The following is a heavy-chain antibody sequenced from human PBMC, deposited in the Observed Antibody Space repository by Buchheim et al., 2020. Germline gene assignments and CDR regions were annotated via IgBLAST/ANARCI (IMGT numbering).Heavy chain of an antibody. J-gene: IGHJ6*03. V-gene: IGHV4-39*02. Sequence: QLQLQESGPGLVKPSETLSLTCTVSGGSISSSSYYWVCIRQPPGKGLEWLGSLYYSGSTYYTPSLKLPVTISVDTSKNHFSLKLSSGTAADTAVYYCARRGIAAAGTFRYYYYYMDVWGKGTTGTFSS. CDR1: GGSISSSSYY. CDR2: LYYSGST. D-gene: IGHD6-13*01. CDR3: ARRGIAAAGTFRYYYYYMDV.